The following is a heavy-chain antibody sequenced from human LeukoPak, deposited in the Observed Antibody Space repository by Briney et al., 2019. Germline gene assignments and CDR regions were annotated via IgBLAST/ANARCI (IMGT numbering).Heavy chain of an antibody. D-gene: IGHD4-17*01. CDR1: GYTFTGYY. CDR3: ARGGYGDFTDFDY. J-gene: IGHJ4*02. CDR2: INPNSGGT. Sequence: ASVKVSCKASGYTFTGYYMHWVRQAPGQGLEWMGWINPNSGGTNYAQKFQGRVTITADKSTSTAYMELSSLRSEDTAVYYCARGGYGDFTDFDYWGQGTLVTVSS. V-gene: IGHV1-2*02.